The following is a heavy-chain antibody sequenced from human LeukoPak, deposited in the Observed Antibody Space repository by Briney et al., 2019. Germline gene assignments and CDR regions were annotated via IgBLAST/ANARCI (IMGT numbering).Heavy chain of an antibody. J-gene: IGHJ4*02. CDR3: ARGGPKPIMGAADC. V-gene: IGHV1-2*02. CDR1: GYTFTGDY. Sequence: ASVTVSCKPSGYTFTGDYIHWVRQAPGHGLEWMGWINHNSGGTKYAQRFQGRFTMTSDTSISTTYMELSSLRSDDTAMYYCARGGPKPIMGAADCWGQGTLVTVSS. D-gene: IGHD1-26*01. CDR2: INHNSGGT.